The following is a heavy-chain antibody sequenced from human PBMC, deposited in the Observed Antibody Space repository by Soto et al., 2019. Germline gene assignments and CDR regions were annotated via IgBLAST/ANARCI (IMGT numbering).Heavy chain of an antibody. J-gene: IGHJ6*02. D-gene: IGHD3-3*01. CDR1: GFTFSSYA. Sequence: PGGSLRLSCAASGFTFSSYAMHWVRQAPGKGLEWVAVISYDGSNKYYADSVKGRFTISRDNSKNTLYLQMNSLRAEDTAVYYCAREKITIFGVYYGMDVWGQGTTVTVSS. CDR3: AREKITIFGVYYGMDV. V-gene: IGHV3-30-3*01. CDR2: ISYDGSNK.